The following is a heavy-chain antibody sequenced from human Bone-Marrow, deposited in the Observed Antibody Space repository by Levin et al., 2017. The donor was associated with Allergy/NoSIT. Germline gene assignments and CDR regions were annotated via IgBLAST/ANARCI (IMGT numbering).Heavy chain of an antibody. Sequence: SVKVSCKASGGTFSNYAISWVRQAPGQGLEWMGGIIPMFGTPIYALKFQGRVTITADESKNTAYMELISLRSEDTAVYFCARGTGYCSSSSCYNWFGPWGQGTLVTVSS. D-gene: IGHD2-2*01. CDR2: IIPMFGTP. V-gene: IGHV1-69*13. CDR1: GGTFSNYA. J-gene: IGHJ5*02. CDR3: ARGTGYCSSSSCYNWFGP.